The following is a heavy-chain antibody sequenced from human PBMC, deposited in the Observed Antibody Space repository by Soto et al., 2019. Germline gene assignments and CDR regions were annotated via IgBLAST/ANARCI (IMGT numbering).Heavy chain of an antibody. Sequence: ASVKVACKASGYTFTSHGISWVRQAPGQGLEWMGWISAYNGNTNYAQKLQGRVTRTTDTSTSTAYMELRSRRSDDTAVYYCARDHPRSIAPAGTDPWGQGTLVTVSS. V-gene: IGHV1-18*01. CDR2: ISAYNGNT. D-gene: IGHD6-13*01. CDR3: ARDHPRSIAPAGTDP. J-gene: IGHJ5*02. CDR1: GYTFTSHG.